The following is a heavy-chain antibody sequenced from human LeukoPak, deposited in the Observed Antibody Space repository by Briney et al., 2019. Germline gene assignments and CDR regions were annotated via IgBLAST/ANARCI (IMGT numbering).Heavy chain of an antibody. Sequence: SQTLSLTCTVSGAPVSNDAYYWSWLRQHPGKGLEWLGYISYSGSTYYYPSLKSRVVISLDSSKNQVSLNLTSVTAADTAVYYCARDRRYNYYDSSGFYPLYYLDYWGQGTLVTVSS. V-gene: IGHV4-31*03. CDR3: ARDRRYNYYDSSGFYPLYYLDY. J-gene: IGHJ4*02. D-gene: IGHD3-22*01. CDR1: GAPVSNDAYY. CDR2: ISYSGST.